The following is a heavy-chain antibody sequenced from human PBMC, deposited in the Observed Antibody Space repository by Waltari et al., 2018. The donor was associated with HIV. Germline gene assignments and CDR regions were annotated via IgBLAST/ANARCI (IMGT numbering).Heavy chain of an antibody. J-gene: IGHJ4*02. D-gene: IGHD3-22*01. CDR2: IIGSGDIT. CDR1: GFTFSDYA. CDR3: AKTRGGYYDTSGYYYFDY. Sequence: EVQLLESGGGLIQPGGSLRLSCAASGFTFSDYAMTWVRQTPGKGLEWVSSIIGSGDITYSADSVKGRFTISRDNSNNTLYLQMSSLSAEDTAVYYCAKTRGGYYDTSGYYYFDYWGQGTLVSVSS. V-gene: IGHV3-23*01.